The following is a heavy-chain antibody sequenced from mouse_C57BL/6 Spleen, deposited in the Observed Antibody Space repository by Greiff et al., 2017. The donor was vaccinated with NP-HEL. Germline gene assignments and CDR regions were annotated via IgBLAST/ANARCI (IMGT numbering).Heavy chain of an antibody. CDR3: GRGGIYFGKGGYFDV. Sequence: VQLQQPGAELVMPGASVKLSCKASGYTFTSYWMHWVKQRPGQGLEWIGEIDPSDSYTNYNQKFKGKSTLTVDKSSSTAYMQLSSLTSEDSAVYYCGRGGIYFGKGGYFDVWGTGTTVTVSS. CDR2: IDPSDSYT. D-gene: IGHD2-1*01. CDR1: GYTFTSYW. V-gene: IGHV1-69*01. J-gene: IGHJ1*03.